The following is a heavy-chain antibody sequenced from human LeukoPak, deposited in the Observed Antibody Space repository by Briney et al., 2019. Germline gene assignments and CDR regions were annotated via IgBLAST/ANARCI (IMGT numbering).Heavy chain of an antibody. CDR2: IWYDGSNE. CDR1: GFAFSNYG. V-gene: IGHV3-33*01. Sequence: GSLRLSCAASGFAFSNYGMHWVRQAPGKGLEWVAVIWYDGSNEKYADSLKGRFTISRDNSKNRLYLQMTSLRAEDTAVYYCTRDRGGYTYATFDYWGLGTLVTVSS. D-gene: IGHD5-18*01. CDR3: TRDRGGYTYATFDY. J-gene: IGHJ4*02.